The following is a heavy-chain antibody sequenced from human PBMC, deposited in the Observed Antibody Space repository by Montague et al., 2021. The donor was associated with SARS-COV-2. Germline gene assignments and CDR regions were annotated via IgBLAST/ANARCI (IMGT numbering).Heavy chain of an antibody. CDR2: MSSSGSTI. Sequence: SLRLSCAASGFTFSSYEMNWVRLAPGKGLEWVSNMSSSGSTIYYADSVXGRFTISRDNAKNSLYLQMNSLRAEDTAVYYCAREGRGEQWLVRAFDIWGQGTMVTVSS. CDR3: AREGRGEQWLVRAFDI. D-gene: IGHD6-19*01. J-gene: IGHJ3*02. V-gene: IGHV3-48*03. CDR1: GFTFSSYE.